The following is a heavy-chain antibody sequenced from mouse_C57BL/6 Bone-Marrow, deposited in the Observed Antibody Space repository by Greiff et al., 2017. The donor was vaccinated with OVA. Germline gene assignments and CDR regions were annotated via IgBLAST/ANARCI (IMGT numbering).Heavy chain of an antibody. CDR1: GYSFTGYY. CDR3: ARRVWAWFAY. D-gene: IGHD2-10*02. CDR2: INPSTGGT. J-gene: IGHJ3*01. V-gene: IGHV1-42*01. Sequence: EVQLQQSGPELVKPGASVKISCKASGYSFTGYYMNWVKQSPEKSLEWIGEINPSTGGTTYNQKFKAKATLTVDKSSSTAYMQLKSLTSEDSAVYYCARRVWAWFAYWGQGTLVTVSA.